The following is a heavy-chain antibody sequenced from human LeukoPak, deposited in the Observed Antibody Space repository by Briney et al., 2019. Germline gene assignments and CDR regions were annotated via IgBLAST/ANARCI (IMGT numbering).Heavy chain of an antibody. V-gene: IGHV5-51*01. D-gene: IGHD2-15*01. Sequence: GESLKISCKGSGYSFTSYWIGWVRQMPGKGLEWTGIIYPGDSDTRYSPSFQGQVTISADKSISTAYLQWSSLKASDTAMYYCARQNLGYGDAFDIWGQGTMVTVSS. CDR3: ARQNLGYGDAFDI. CDR1: GYSFTSYW. CDR2: IYPGDSDT. J-gene: IGHJ3*02.